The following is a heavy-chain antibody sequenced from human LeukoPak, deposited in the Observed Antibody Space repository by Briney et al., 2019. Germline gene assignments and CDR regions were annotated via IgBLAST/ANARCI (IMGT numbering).Heavy chain of an antibody. CDR2: ISSSSSYI. V-gene: IGHV3-21*01. CDR1: GFTFSSYE. CDR3: ARESPLYGDPGFFDY. J-gene: IGHJ4*02. D-gene: IGHD4-17*01. Sequence: GGSLRLSCAASGFTFSSYEMNWVRQAPGKGLDWVSSISSSSSYIYYADSVKGRFTISRDNAKNSLYLQMNSLRAEDTAVYYCARESPLYGDPGFFDYWGQGTLVTVSS.